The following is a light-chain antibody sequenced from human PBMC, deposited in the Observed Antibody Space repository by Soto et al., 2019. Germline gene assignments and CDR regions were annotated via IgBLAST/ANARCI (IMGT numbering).Light chain of an antibody. CDR3: HQYGRSPKT. Sequence: EIVLTQSPGTLSLSPGEIATLSCRASQRVITIYLAWYRLXXGXAPXLXXYCPSXSXTGIPDRISWSGSGTIFSLSFIRLEPEXFAVYCCHQYGRSPKTFGQGTKLDIK. V-gene: IGKV3-20*01. CDR2: CPS. CDR1: QRVITIY. J-gene: IGKJ1*01.